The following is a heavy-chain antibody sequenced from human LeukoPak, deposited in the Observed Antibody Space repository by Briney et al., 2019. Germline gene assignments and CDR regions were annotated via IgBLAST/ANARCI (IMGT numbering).Heavy chain of an antibody. Sequence: GGSLRLSCAASGFTFSSYGMHWVRQAPGKGLEWVAVIWYDGSNEYYADSVKGRFTISRDNSKNTLYLQMNSLRTEDTAVYYCAREIGSSGRAGFFDYWGQGTLVTVSS. D-gene: IGHD6-19*01. J-gene: IGHJ4*02. CDR1: GFTFSSYG. V-gene: IGHV3-33*01. CDR3: AREIGSSGRAGFFDY. CDR2: IWYDGSNE.